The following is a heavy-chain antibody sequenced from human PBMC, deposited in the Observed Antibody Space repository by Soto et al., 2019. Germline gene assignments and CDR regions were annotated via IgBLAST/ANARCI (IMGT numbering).Heavy chain of an antibody. J-gene: IGHJ6*02. D-gene: IGHD1-7*01. CDR1: GFTFSSSG. Sequence: GGSLRLSCAASGFTFSSSGMHWVRQAPGKGLEWVAVISYDGSNKYYADSVKGRFTISRDNSKNTLYLQMNSLRAEDTAVYYCAKERTYNWNYPDYYYYGMDVWGQGTTVTVSS. CDR2: ISYDGSNK. V-gene: IGHV3-30*18. CDR3: AKERTYNWNYPDYYYYGMDV.